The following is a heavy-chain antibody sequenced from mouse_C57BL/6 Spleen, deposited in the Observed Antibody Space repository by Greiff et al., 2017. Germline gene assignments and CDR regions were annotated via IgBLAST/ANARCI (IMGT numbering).Heavy chain of an antibody. V-gene: IGHV1-26*01. D-gene: IGHD2-5*01. Sequence: VQLQQSGPELVKPGASVKLSCKASGYTFTDYYMNWVKQSHGKSLEWIGDINPNNGGTSYNQKFKGKATLTVDKSSSTAYMELRSLTSEDSAVYYCARNSNYFDYWGQGTTLTVSS. CDR3: ARNSNYFDY. CDR2: INPNNGGT. J-gene: IGHJ2*01. CDR1: GYTFTDYY.